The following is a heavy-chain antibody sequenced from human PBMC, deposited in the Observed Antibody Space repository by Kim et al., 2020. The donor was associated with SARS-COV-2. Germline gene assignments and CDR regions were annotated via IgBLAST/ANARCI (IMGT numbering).Heavy chain of an antibody. J-gene: IGHJ4*01. D-gene: IGHD5-12*01. CDR1: GFTFSSYG. Sequence: GGSLRLSCAASGFTFSSYGMHWVRQAPGKGLEWVAVISYDGSNKYYADSVKGRFTISRDNSKNTLYLQMNSLRAEDTAVYYCAKGGSDIVATLNFDYWG. CDR2: ISYDGSNK. CDR3: AKGGSDIVATLNFDY. V-gene: IGHV3-30*18.